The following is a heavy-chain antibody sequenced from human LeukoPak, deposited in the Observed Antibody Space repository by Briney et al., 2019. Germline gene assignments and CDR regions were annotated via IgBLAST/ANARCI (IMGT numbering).Heavy chain of an antibody. D-gene: IGHD2-2*01. V-gene: IGHV3-7*01. J-gene: IGHJ4*02. CDR3: ARVPDIVVVPDYYFDY. CDR1: GFTFSSYW. CDR2: IKQDGSEK. Sequence: PGGSLRLSCAASGFTFSSYWMSWVRQAPGKGLEWVANIKQDGSEKYYVDSVKGRFTISRDNAKNSLYLQMNSLRAEDTAVYYCARVPDIVVVPDYYFDYWGQGTLVTVSS.